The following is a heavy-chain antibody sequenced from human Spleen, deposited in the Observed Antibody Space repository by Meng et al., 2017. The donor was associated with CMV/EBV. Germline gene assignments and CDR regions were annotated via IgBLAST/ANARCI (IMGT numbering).Heavy chain of an antibody. J-gene: IGHJ4*02. CDR1: GGSISSSGGYY. CDR2: VYYTGST. V-gene: IGHV4-61*08. D-gene: IGHD4-11*01. Sequence: SETLSLTCTVSGGSISSSGGYYWSWIRQSPGKGLEWIGYVYYTGSTNYNPSLKSRVTISPDTSKNQLSLRVTSVTAADTAVYFCAKEGSDNSNPNYFDSWGQGALVTVSS. CDR3: AKEGSDNSNPNYFDS.